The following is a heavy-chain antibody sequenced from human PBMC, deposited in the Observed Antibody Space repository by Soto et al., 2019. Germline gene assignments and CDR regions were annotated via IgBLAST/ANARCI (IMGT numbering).Heavy chain of an antibody. CDR2: IKQDGSEK. V-gene: IGHV3-7*01. CDR3: HMVRGVIPYYYYYMDV. D-gene: IGHD3-10*01. Sequence: PGGSLRLSCAASGFTFSSYWMSWVRQAPGKGLEWVANIKQDGSEKYYVDSVKGRFTISRDNAKNSLYLQMNSLRAEDTAVYYCHMVRGVIPYYYYYMDVWGKGTTVTVS. CDR1: GFTFSSYW. J-gene: IGHJ6*03.